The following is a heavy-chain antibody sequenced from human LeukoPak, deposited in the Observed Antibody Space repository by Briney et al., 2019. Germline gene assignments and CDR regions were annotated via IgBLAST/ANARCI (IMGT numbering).Heavy chain of an antibody. J-gene: IGHJ3*01. D-gene: IGHD2-8*01. CDR2: IIPIFGTA. Sequence: SVKVSCKASGGTFSSYAISWVRQAPGQGLEWMGGIIPIFGTANYAQKFQGRVTITTDESTSTAYMELSGLRSEDTAVYYCARDPPKGMRGAFDVWGQGTMVTVSS. CDR3: ARDPPKGMRGAFDV. CDR1: GGTFSSYA. V-gene: IGHV1-69*05.